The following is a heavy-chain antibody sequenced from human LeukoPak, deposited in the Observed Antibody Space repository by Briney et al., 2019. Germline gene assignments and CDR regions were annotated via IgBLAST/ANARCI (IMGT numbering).Heavy chain of an antibody. Sequence: GGSLRLSCAASGFTFDDYGMSWVRHAPGKGLEWVSGINWNGGSTGYADSVKGRFTISRDNAKNSLYLQMNSLRAEDTALYHCARGYYYDSSGLDYWGQGTLVTLSS. CDR3: ARGYYYDSSGLDY. J-gene: IGHJ4*02. V-gene: IGHV3-20*01. CDR1: GFTFDDYG. CDR2: INWNGGST. D-gene: IGHD3-22*01.